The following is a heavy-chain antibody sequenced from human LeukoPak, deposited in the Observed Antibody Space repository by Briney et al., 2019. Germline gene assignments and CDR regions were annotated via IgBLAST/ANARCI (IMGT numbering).Heavy chain of an antibody. CDR2: IIPIFGAA. CDR3: ARDRIRQYCSGGSCYSDYDSSGWFDY. V-gene: IGHV1-69*05. Sequence: GSSVKVSCKASGGTFNSYTISWVRQAPGQGLEWMGRIIPIFGAANYAQKFQGRVTITTDESTSTAYMELSSLRSEDTAVYYCARDRIRQYCSGGSCYSDYDSSGWFDYWGHGTLVTVSS. D-gene: IGHD2-15*01. CDR1: GGTFNSYT. J-gene: IGHJ4*01.